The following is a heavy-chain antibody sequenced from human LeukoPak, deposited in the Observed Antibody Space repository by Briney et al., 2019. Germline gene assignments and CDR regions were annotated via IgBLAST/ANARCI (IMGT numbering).Heavy chain of an antibody. CDR3: AKDPFGTYYYGSGSYYYFDY. V-gene: IGHV3-23*01. D-gene: IGHD3-10*01. Sequence: GGSLRLSCAASGFTFSSYAITWVRQAPGKGLEWVAVVSGSGSSTYHADSVKGRFTISRDNSKNTVYLQMNSLRAEDTAVYYCAKDPFGTYYYGSGSYYYFDYWGQGTLVTVSS. CDR2: VSGSGSST. CDR1: GFTFSSYA. J-gene: IGHJ4*02.